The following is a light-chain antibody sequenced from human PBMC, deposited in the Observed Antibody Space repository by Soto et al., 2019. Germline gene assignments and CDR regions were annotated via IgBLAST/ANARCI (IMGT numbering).Light chain of an antibody. J-gene: IGKJ4*01. CDR1: QSVRSNY. V-gene: IGKV3-20*01. CDR3: QQYVSSPLT. CDR2: DAS. Sequence: EIVLTQSPDTLSLSPGERATLSCRASQSVRSNYLAWYQQKPGQAPRFLIYDASSRATGIPDRFSGSGSGTDFTLTLSRLEPEDFAVYYCQQYVSSPLTFGGGTNVEI.